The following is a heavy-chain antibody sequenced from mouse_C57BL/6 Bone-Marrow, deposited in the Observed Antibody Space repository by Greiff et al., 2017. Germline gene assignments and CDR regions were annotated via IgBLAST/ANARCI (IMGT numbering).Heavy chain of an antibody. D-gene: IGHD1-1*01. CDR3: ARRYYGSPHFDYWGQGTTLTHFDY. J-gene: IGHJ2*01. V-gene: IGHV1-7*01. Sequence: VQLQQSGAELAKPGASVKLSCKASGYTFPSSWMHWVKPRPGQGLEWIGYINPSSGYTKYNQKFKDKAPLTADKSSSTAYMQLSSLTYEDSAVYYCARRYYGSPHFDYWGQGTTLTHFDYWGQGTTLTVSS. CDR2: INPSSGYT. CDR1: GYTFPSSW.